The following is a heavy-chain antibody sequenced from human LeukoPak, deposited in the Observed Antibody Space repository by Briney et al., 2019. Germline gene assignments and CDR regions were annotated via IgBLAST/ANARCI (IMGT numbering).Heavy chain of an antibody. V-gene: IGHV3-23*01. J-gene: IGHJ4*02. CDR2: ISGSGAST. CDR1: GFTFSSYA. D-gene: IGHD2-15*01. CDR3: ARDCSGGSCYLGY. Sequence: TGGSLRLSCAASGFTFSSYAMSWVRQAPGKGLDWVSAISGSGASTYYADSVKGRFTISRDNSKNSLYLQMNSLRAEDTAVYYCARDCSGGSCYLGYWGQGTLVTVSS.